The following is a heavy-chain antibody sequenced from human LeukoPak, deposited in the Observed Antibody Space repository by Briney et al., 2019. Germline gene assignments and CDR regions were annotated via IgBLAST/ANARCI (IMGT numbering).Heavy chain of an antibody. CDR3: ARREVTTPYYYGMDV. CDR1: GGSISSYY. CDR2: VFNSGDT. Sequence: SETLSLTCTVSGGSISSYYWSWIRQPPGKGLEWVGYVFNSGDTRYNPSLRSRVTISSDTSKNQFSLKLTSVTAADTAVYYCARREVTTPYYYGMDVWGQGTTVTVSS. V-gene: IGHV4-59*08. D-gene: IGHD3-3*01. J-gene: IGHJ6*02.